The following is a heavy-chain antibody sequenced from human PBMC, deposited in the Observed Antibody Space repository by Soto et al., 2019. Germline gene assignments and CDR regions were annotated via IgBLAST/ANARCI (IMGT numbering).Heavy chain of an antibody. CDR1: RDTFTSYY. V-gene: IGHV1-2*02. Sequence: ASVKVSCKAPRDTFTSYYINWVRQAPGQGLEWMGWINPNSGGTNYAQKFQGRVTMTRDTSISTAYMELSRLRSDDTAVYYCARDVDTAMVSWFDPWGQGTLVTVSS. J-gene: IGHJ5*02. CDR2: INPNSGGT. CDR3: ARDVDTAMVSWFDP. D-gene: IGHD5-18*01.